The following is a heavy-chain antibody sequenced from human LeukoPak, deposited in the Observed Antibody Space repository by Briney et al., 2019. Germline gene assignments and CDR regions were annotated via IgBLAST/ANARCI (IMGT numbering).Heavy chain of an antibody. CDR3: ARDTAFDY. J-gene: IGHJ4*02. V-gene: IGHV3-21*01. CDR1: GFTFSSYG. CDR2: ISSSSAYI. Sequence: GRSLRLSCAASGFTFSSYGMHWVRQAPGKGLEWVSSISSSSAYIYYADSVKGRFTIYRDNAKNSLYLQMNSLRAEDTAVYYCARDTAFDYWGQGTLVTVSS. D-gene: IGHD4-17*01.